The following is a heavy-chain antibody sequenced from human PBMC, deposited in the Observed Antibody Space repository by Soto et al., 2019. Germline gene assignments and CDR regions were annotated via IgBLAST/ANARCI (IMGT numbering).Heavy chain of an antibody. CDR1: GYSLTGYY. D-gene: IGHD3-10*02. Sequence: ASVKVSCKASGYSLTGYYMHWVRRAPGQGLEWMGITNPRDGSTNYAQKFQGRVTMTSDTSTSTVYMEMSSLRSDDTAMYYCARSYVTSRPIDFWGQGTLITVSS. J-gene: IGHJ4*02. V-gene: IGHV1-46*01. CDR2: TNPRDGST. CDR3: ARSYVTSRPIDF.